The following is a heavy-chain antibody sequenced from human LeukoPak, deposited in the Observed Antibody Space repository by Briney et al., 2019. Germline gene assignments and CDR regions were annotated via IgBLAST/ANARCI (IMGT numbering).Heavy chain of an antibody. CDR3: ARDFGGNSDY. CDR2: ISYSGTT. V-gene: IGHV4-59*11. D-gene: IGHD4-23*01. J-gene: IGHJ4*02. CDR1: GGSITSHY. Sequence: SETLSLTCIVSGGSITSHYWSWIRQPPGKGLEWIAYISYSGTTKYNPSLKSRVIISIDMSKNQFSLKLSSVTAADTAVYYCARDFGGNSDYWGQGTLVTVSS.